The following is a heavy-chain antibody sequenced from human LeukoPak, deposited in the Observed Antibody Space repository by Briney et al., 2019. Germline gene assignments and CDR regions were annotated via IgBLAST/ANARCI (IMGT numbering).Heavy chain of an antibody. V-gene: IGHV5-51*01. CDR1: GYSFTSYW. Sequence: GESLKISCKGSGYSFTSYWIGWVRQMPGKGLEWMGIIYPCDSDTRYSPSFQGQVTISADKSISTAYLQWSSLKASDTAMYYCATYYDSSGYYYDAFDIWGQGTMVTVSS. CDR2: IYPCDSDT. J-gene: IGHJ3*02. CDR3: ATYYDSSGYYYDAFDI. D-gene: IGHD3-22*01.